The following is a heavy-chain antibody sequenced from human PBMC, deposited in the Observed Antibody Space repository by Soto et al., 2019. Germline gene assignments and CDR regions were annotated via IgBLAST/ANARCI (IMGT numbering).Heavy chain of an antibody. J-gene: IGHJ6*02. D-gene: IGHD6-13*01. CDR2: IIPIFGTA. CDR3: ARDREQLASYYYYGMDV. V-gene: IGHV1-69*13. CDR1: GGTFSSYA. Sequence: SVKVSCKASGGTFSSYAISWVRQAPGQGLEWIGGIIPIFGTANYAQKFQGRVTITADESTSTAYMELSSLRSEDTAVYYCARDREQLASYYYYGMDVWGQGTTVTVSS.